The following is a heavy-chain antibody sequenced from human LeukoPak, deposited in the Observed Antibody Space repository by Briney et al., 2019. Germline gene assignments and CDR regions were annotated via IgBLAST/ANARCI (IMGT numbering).Heavy chain of an antibody. D-gene: IGHD3-9*01. CDR2: IYYSGST. CDR1: GGSISSSSYY. CDR3: ARTHVGYFDWLLSSVDPTSFDY. V-gene: IGHV4-39*07. J-gene: IGHJ4*02. Sequence: SETLSLTCTVSGGSISSSSYYWGWIRQPPGKGLEWIGSIYYSGSTYYNPSLKSRVTISVDTSKNQFSLKLSSVTAADTAVYYCARTHVGYFDWLLSSVDPTSFDYWGQGTLVTVSS.